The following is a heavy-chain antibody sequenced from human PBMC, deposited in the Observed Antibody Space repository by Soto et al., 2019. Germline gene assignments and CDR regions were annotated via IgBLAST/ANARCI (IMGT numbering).Heavy chain of an antibody. D-gene: IGHD6-6*01. J-gene: IGHJ5*02. CDR3: AWVRCSSSVCDNWFDP. V-gene: IGHV1-18*01. CDR1: GYTFTSYG. CDR2: ISAYNGNT. Sequence: GASVKVSCKASGYTFTSYGISWVRQAPGQGLEWMGWISAYNGNTNYAQKLQGRVTMTTDTSTSTAYMELRSLRSDDTAVYYCAWVRCSSSVCDNWFDPWGQGTLVTVSS.